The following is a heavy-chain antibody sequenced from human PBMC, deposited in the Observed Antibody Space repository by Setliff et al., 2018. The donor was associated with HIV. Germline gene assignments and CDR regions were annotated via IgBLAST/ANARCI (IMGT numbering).Heavy chain of an antibody. CDR3: GGNGYYSIDY. V-gene: IGHV4-34*01. CDR2: INHSAST. CDR1: GGSFSGNY. Sequence: PSETLSLTCAVYGGSFSGNYWNWIRQPPGKGLEWIGEINHSASTNYSPSLKSRVTISVDTSKSQFSLKLNSVTAADTAVYYCGGNGYYSIDYWGQGTLVTVSS. D-gene: IGHD3-22*01. J-gene: IGHJ4*02.